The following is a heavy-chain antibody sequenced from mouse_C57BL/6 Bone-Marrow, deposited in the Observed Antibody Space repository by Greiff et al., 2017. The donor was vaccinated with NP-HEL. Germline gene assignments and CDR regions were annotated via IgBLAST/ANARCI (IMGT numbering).Heavy chain of an antibody. CDR1: GFSLTSYA. Sequence: VQLVESGPGLVAPSQSLSITCTVSGFSLTSYAISWVRQPPGKGLEWLGVIWTGGGTNYNSALKSRLSISKDNSKSQVFLKMNSLQTDDTARYYCARRYYGSSSYAMDYWGQGTSVTVSS. J-gene: IGHJ4*01. CDR2: IWTGGGT. D-gene: IGHD1-1*01. CDR3: ARRYYGSSSYAMDY. V-gene: IGHV2-9-1*01.